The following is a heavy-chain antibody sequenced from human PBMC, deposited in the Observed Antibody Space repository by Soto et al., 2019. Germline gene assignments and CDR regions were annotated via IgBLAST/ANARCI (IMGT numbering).Heavy chain of an antibody. CDR1: GFTFSSYW. Sequence: GGSLRLSCAASGFTFSSYWMSWVRQAPGKGLEWVANIKQDGSEKYYVDSVKGRFTISRDNAKNSLYLQMNSLRAEDTAVYYCARDQDYIWGSYSDYWGQGTLVTVSS. CDR3: ARDQDYIWGSYSDY. CDR2: IKQDGSEK. V-gene: IGHV3-7*01. D-gene: IGHD3-16*01. J-gene: IGHJ4*02.